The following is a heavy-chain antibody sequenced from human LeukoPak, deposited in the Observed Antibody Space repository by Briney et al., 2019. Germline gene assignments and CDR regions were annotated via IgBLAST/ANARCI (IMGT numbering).Heavy chain of an antibody. CDR3: ARHDYSNYPSFDY. Sequence: SETLSLTCTVSGGSISSYYWSWIRQPPGKGLEWIGYIYYSGSTNYNPSLKSRVTISVDTSENQFSLRLSSVTAADTAVYFCARHDYSNYPSFDYWGQGTLVTVSS. CDR2: IYYSGST. D-gene: IGHD4-11*01. J-gene: IGHJ4*02. V-gene: IGHV4-59*08. CDR1: GGSISSYY.